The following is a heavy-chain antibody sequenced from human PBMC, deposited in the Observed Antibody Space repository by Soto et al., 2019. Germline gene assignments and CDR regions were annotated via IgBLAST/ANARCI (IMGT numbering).Heavy chain of an antibody. D-gene: IGHD6-6*01. CDR3: AKLLEYSNSSTFDY. V-gene: IGHV3-30*18. CDR1: GFTFSSYG. CDR2: ISYDGSNK. J-gene: IGHJ4*02. Sequence: AGGSLRLSCAASGFTFSSYGMHWVRQAPGKGLEWVAVISYDGSNKYYADSVKGRFTISRDNSKNTLYLQMNSLRAEDTAVYYCAKLLEYSNSSTFDYWGQGTLVTVSS.